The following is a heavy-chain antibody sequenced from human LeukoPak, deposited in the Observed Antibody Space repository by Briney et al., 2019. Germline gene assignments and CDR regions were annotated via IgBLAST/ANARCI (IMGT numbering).Heavy chain of an antibody. Sequence: GGSLRLSCAASGLPFRSNAMHWVRQAPGKGLEYVSGISGNGDSTYYANFVEDRFTISRDNSKNTLYLQMGGLRAEDMAVYYCASGGHAYWGQGTLVTVSS. D-gene: IGHD4-23*01. J-gene: IGHJ4*02. CDR3: ASGGHAY. CDR1: GLPFRSNA. CDR2: ISGNGDST. V-gene: IGHV3-64*01.